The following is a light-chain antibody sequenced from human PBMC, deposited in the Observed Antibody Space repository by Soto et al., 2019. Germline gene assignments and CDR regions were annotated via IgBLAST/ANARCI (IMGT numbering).Light chain of an antibody. CDR3: SSYTSSSTLV. J-gene: IGLJ1*01. Sequence: QSALTQPASVSGSPGQSITISCTGTSSDVGGYDYVSLYQQHPGKAPQLMIYDVNNRPSGVSNRFSGSKSGNTASLTISGLQAEDEADYYCSSYTSSSTLVFGTGTKLTVL. CDR2: DVN. CDR1: SSDVGGYDY. V-gene: IGLV2-14*01.